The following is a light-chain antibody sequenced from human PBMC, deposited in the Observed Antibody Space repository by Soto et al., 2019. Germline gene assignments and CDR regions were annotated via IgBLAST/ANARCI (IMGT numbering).Light chain of an antibody. Sequence: DIQMTPSPSSLSASVGDRVTITCLPSQSIDNFLNWYQQKPGKAPNLLIYAASSLQSGVSSRFSGSGSGTDFTLTISSLQPEDSETYYCQQSYSLPYTFGQGTMVDIK. CDR2: AAS. CDR3: QQSYSLPYT. J-gene: IGKJ2*01. V-gene: IGKV1-39*01. CDR1: QSIDNF.